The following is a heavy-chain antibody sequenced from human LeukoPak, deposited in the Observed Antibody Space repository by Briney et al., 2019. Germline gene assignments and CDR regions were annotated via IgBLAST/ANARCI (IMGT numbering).Heavy chain of an antibody. CDR3: ARDQWPYYYGAGSSFDY. J-gene: IGHJ4*02. CDR1: GGTFSNYA. V-gene: IGHV1-18*01. CDR2: ISAYNGNT. D-gene: IGHD3-10*01. Sequence: ASVKVSCKASGGTFSNYAISWVRQAPGQGLEWMGWISAYNGNTNYAQKLQGRVTMTTDTSASTAYMELRSLRSDDTAVYYCARDQWPYYYGAGSSFDYWGQGTLVTVSS.